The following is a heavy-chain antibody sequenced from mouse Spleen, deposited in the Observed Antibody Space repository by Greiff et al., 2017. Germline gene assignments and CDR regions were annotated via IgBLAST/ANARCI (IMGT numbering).Heavy chain of an antibody. CDR1: GYTFTDYE. V-gene: IGHV1-15*01. CDR3: TRDWSYYYAMDY. Sequence: VQLQQSGAELVRPGASVTLSCKASGYTFTDYEMHWVKQTPVHGLEWIGAIDPETGGTAYNQKFKGKAILTADKSSSTAYMELRSLTSEDSAVYYCTRDWSYYYAMDYWGQGTSVTVS. J-gene: IGHJ4*01. D-gene: IGHD4-1*01. CDR2: IDPETGGT.